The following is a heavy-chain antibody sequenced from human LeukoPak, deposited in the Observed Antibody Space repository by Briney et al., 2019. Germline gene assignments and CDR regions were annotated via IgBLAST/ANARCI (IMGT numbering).Heavy chain of an antibody. D-gene: IGHD6-13*01. J-gene: IGHJ4*02. V-gene: IGHV3-21*01. CDR3: ASPKTGAAAGSFYY. CDR1: GFTFSSYS. Sequence: GGSLRLSCAASGFTFSSYSMNWVRQAPGKGLEWVSSISSSSSYIYYADSVKGRFTISRDNDKNSLYLQMNSLRAEDTAVYYCASPKTGAAAGSFYYWGQGTLVTVSS. CDR2: ISSSSSYI.